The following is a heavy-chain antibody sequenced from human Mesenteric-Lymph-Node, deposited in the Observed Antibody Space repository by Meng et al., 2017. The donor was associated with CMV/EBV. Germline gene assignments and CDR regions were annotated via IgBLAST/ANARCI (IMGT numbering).Heavy chain of an antibody. CDR1: GGSISSYY. Sequence: GSLRLSCTVSGGSISSYYWSWIRQPPGKGLEWIGYIYYSGSTNYNPSLKSRVTISLDTSKSQFSLNLSSVTAADTAVYYCARDRSSSLSNWFDPWGQGTLVTVSS. CDR3: ARDRSSSLSNWFDP. CDR2: IYYSGST. V-gene: IGHV4-59*01. D-gene: IGHD6-13*01. J-gene: IGHJ5*02.